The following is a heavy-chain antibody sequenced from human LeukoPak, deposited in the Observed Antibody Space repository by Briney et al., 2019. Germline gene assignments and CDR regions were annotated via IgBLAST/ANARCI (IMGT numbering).Heavy chain of an antibody. CDR1: GFTFSSYA. V-gene: IGHV3-23*01. CDR3: AKMYQLHNWFDP. D-gene: IGHD2-2*01. Sequence: GGSLRLSCAASGFTFSSYAMSWVRQAPGKGLEWVSAISGSGGSTYYADSVKGRFTISRDNTKNTLYLQMNSLRAEDTAVYYCAKMYQLHNWFDPWGQGTLVTVSS. CDR2: ISGSGGST. J-gene: IGHJ5*02.